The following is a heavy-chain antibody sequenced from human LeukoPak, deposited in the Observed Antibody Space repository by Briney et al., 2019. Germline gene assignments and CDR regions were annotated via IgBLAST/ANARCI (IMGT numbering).Heavy chain of an antibody. CDR3: ARGGYRLSVTFDY. Sequence: GGSLRLSCAASGFTFSSYAMSWVRQAPGKGLKWVSALSSSGGNTYYADSVKGRFTISRDTSKNTLYLQMNSLRAEDTAVYYCARGGYRLSVTFDYWGQGTLVTVSS. CDR2: LSSSGGNT. D-gene: IGHD5-18*01. CDR1: GFTFSSYA. V-gene: IGHV3-23*01. J-gene: IGHJ4*02.